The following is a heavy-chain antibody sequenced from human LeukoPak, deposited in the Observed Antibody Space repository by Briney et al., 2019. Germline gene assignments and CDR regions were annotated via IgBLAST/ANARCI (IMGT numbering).Heavy chain of an antibody. Sequence: GESLKISCKGSGYSFTSYWISWVRPMPGKGLEWMGRIDPSDSYTNYSPSFQGHVTISADKSISTAYLQWSSLKASDTAMYYCARHRTCSSTSCLNWFDPWGQGTLVTVSS. CDR2: IDPSDSYT. CDR3: ARHRTCSSTSCLNWFDP. J-gene: IGHJ5*02. D-gene: IGHD2-2*01. CDR1: GYSFTSYW. V-gene: IGHV5-10-1*01.